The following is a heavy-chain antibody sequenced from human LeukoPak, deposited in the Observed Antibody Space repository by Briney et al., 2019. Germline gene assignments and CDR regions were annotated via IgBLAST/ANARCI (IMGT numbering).Heavy chain of an antibody. CDR3: AKEQRLYFYNGMDV. Sequence: PGTSLRLSCAASGFTFSNYAMSCVRQAPGKGLEWVAVVSYDGSNKNYVDSVRGRFTISRDNSRNTLYLQMNSLRAEDTAVYHCAKEQRLYFYNGMDVWGQGTTVTVSS. V-gene: IGHV3-30-3*02. CDR2: VSYDGSNK. J-gene: IGHJ6*02. D-gene: IGHD1-1*01. CDR1: GFTFSNYA.